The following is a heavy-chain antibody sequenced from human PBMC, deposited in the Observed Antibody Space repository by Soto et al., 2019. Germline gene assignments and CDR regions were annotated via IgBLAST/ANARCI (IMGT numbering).Heavy chain of an antibody. Sequence: EVQLLESVGGLVQPGGSLRLSCTASGFTFSSSAMNWVRQAPGQGLEWVASVSENGGSRGGTYYADSVKGRFTISRDNSKNTLYLQMDSLRGADTAVYYCASAKAVVIAALGIWGQGTMVTVSS. CDR1: GFTFSSSA. J-gene: IGHJ3*02. V-gene: IGHV3-23*01. D-gene: IGHD2-21*01. CDR2: VSENGGSRGGT. CDR3: ASAKAVVIAALGI.